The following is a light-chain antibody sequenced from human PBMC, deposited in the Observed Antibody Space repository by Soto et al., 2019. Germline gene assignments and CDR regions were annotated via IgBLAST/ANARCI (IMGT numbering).Light chain of an antibody. CDR1: QSISSY. CDR3: QQSYSTPQRT. Sequence: DLPMTQSPSSLSASVGDRVTITCRASQSISSYLNWYQQKPGKAPKLLIYAASSLQSGVPSRFSGSGSGTDFTLTISSLQPEDFATYYCQQSYSTPQRTFGQGTRLEIK. J-gene: IGKJ5*01. CDR2: AAS. V-gene: IGKV1-39*01.